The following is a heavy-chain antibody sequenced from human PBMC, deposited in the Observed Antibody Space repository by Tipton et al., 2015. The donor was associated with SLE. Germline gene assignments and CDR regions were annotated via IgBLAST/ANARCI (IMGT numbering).Heavy chain of an antibody. CDR2: IYYSGYT. CDR1: GGSISSYY. Sequence: TLSLTCTVSGGSISSYYWSWIRQSPVKGLEFIGYIYYSGYTNYNPSLKSRVTMSVDMSKNQFSLELRSVTAADTAVYYCAGLLTAAGTHFFDYWGQGTLVTVSS. D-gene: IGHD6-13*01. J-gene: IGHJ4*02. CDR3: AGLLTAAGTHFFDY. V-gene: IGHV4-59*01.